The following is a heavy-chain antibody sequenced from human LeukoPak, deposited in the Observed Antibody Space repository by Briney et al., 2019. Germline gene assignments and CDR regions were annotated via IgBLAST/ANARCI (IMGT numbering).Heavy chain of an antibody. CDR3: ATSYYYDGSDYYRTDY. J-gene: IGHJ4*02. CDR1: GYTLTDLS. V-gene: IGHV1-24*01. Sequence: ASVKVSCKVSGYTLTDLSMHWVRQAPGKGLEWMGGFDPEDGETIFSQKFQGRVTMTEDTSTDTVYMELSSLRSEDTAVYYCATSYYYDGSDYYRTDYWGQGTLVTVSS. D-gene: IGHD3-22*01. CDR2: FDPEDGET.